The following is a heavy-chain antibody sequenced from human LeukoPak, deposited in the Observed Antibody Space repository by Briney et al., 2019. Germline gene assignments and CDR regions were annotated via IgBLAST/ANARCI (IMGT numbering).Heavy chain of an antibody. D-gene: IGHD5-24*01. J-gene: IGHJ4*02. V-gene: IGHV3-30-3*01. CDR2: ISYDGNNK. CDR1: GFTFSSSA. Sequence: SGGSLRLSCAASGFTFSSSALHWVRQAPGKGLEWMAVISYDGNNKYYADSVKGRFTISRDNSKNTLYLQMNSLRADDTAVYYCAKDLTDQRWLQLRGSSVDYWGQGTLVTVSS. CDR3: AKDLTDQRWLQLRGSSVDY.